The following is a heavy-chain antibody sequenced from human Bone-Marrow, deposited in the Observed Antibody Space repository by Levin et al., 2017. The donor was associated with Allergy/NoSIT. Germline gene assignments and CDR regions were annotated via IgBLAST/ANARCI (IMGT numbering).Heavy chain of an antibody. V-gene: IGHV3-74*01. Sequence: AGGSLRLSCAASGFTFSSYWMHWVRQAPGKGLVWVSRINSDGSSTSYADSVKGRFTISRDNAKNTLYLQMNSLRAEDTAVYYCARDNTMVRGVVYGMDVWGQGTTVTVSS. J-gene: IGHJ6*02. CDR3: ARDNTMVRGVVYGMDV. CDR2: INSDGSST. CDR1: GFTFSSYW. D-gene: IGHD3-10*01.